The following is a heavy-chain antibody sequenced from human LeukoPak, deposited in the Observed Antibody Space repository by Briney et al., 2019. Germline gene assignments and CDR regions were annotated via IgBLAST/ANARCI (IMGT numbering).Heavy chain of an antibody. D-gene: IGHD2-8*01. V-gene: IGHV3-23*01. CDR3: AKDLRPDGVDNFDH. CDR1: GFKFDSYT. Sequence: GGSLRLSCVGSGFKFDSYTINWVRQAPGKGLEWVANIIASGSPTYYADSVKGRFIISRDNSKNTLYLQTNSLRVEDTAVYYCAKDLRPDGVDNFDHWGQGTLDTVSS. CDR2: IIASGSPT. J-gene: IGHJ4*02.